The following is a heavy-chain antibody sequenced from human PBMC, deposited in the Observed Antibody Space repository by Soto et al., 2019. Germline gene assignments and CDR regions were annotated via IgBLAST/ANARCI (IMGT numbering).Heavy chain of an antibody. CDR1: GDSVSSNSAA. J-gene: IGHJ4*02. D-gene: IGHD3-10*01. CDR2: TYYRSKWYN. V-gene: IGHV6-1*01. CDR3: ATTRYYYGSGSYFDF. Sequence: RSQTLSLTCAISGDSVSSNSAAWNWIRQSPSRGLEWLGETYYRSKWYNHYAVSVKSRITLRSDTSKNEFSLHLNSVTPEDTGVYFCATTRYYYGSGSYFDFWGQGTPVTVSS.